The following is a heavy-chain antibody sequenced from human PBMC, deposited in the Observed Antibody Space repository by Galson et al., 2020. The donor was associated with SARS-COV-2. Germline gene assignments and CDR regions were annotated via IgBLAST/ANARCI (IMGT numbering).Heavy chain of an antibody. J-gene: IGHJ3*01. D-gene: IGHD3-10*01. Sequence: DGETIYAQKFQGRVIMTEDTSTDTAYLELSSLRSEDTAVYYCASQGIWGQGTMVTVSS. V-gene: IGHV1-24*01. CDR3: ASQGI. CDR2: DGET.